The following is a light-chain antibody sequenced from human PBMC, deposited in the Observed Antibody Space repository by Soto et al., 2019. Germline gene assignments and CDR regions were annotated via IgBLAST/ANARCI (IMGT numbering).Light chain of an antibody. CDR3: QSYDSRLSVV. J-gene: IGLJ2*01. Sequence: QSVLAQPPSVSGAPGQRVTISCTGSRSNIGAGYDVHWYQQLPGTAPKLLIYGNSNRPSGVPDRFSGSKSRFSVSLAITGLQAEDEADYYCQSYDSRLSVVFGGGTKLTVL. V-gene: IGLV1-40*01. CDR1: RSNIGAGYD. CDR2: GNS.